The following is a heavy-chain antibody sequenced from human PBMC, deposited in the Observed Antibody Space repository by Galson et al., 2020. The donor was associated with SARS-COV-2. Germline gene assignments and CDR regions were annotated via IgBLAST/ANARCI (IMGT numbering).Heavy chain of an antibody. CDR3: ARDPLNYDFWSGYYTGGSGAFDI. V-gene: IGHV3-66*01. Sequence: GGSLRLSCAASGFTASSNSMSWVRPPPGTGLEWVSATYSGGRTHSADTAKARFPISSDNSKNTLYLQMNSLRAEDTAVYYCARDPLNYDFWSGYYTGGSGAFDIWGQGTMVTVSS. CDR2: TYSGGRT. CDR1: GFTASSNS. J-gene: IGHJ3*02. D-gene: IGHD3-3*01.